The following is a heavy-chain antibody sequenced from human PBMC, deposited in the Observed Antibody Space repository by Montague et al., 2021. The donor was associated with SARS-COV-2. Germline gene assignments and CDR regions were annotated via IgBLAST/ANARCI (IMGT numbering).Heavy chain of an antibody. D-gene: IGHD3-10*01. Sequence: SCRKSTNYNPSLKSRVTISVDTSKNQFSLKLSSVTAADTAVYYCARVKRGYYYGLGVSAHFDYWGQGTLVTVSS. CDR3: ARVKRGYYYGLGVSAHFDY. V-gene: IGHV4-59*01. CDR2: SCRKST. J-gene: IGHJ4*02.